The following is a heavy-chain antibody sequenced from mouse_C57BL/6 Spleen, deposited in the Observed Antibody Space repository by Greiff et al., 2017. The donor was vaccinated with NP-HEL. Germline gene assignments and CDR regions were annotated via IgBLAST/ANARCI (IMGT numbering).Heavy chain of an antibody. CDR3: ARKSPLAYYAMDY. D-gene: IGHD4-1*01. J-gene: IGHJ4*01. CDR1: GFSLTSYG. Sequence: VQLQQSGPGLVQPSQSLSITCTVSGFSLTSYGVHWVRQSPGKGLEWLGVLWRGGSTDYNAAFISRLSISKDNSKSQVFFKMNSLQADDTAIYYCARKSPLAYYAMDYWGQGTSVTVSS. V-gene: IGHV2-2*01. CDR2: LWRGGST.